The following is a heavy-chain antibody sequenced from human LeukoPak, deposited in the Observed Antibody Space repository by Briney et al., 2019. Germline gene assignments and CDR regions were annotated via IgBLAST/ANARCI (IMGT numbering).Heavy chain of an antibody. V-gene: IGHV3-23*01. CDR3: AKVPYGDYVGLDY. CDR1: GFTFSSYA. CDR2: ISGSGGST. D-gene: IGHD4-17*01. Sequence: GGSLRLSCAASGFTFSSYAMSWVRQAPGKGLEWVSAISGSGGSTYYADSVKGRFTTSRDNSKNTLYLQMNSLRAEDTAVYYCAKVPYGDYVGLDYWGQGTLVTVSS. J-gene: IGHJ4*02.